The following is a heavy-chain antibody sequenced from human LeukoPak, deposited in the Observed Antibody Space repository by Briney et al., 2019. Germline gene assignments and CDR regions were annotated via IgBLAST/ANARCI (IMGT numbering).Heavy chain of an antibody. CDR1: GGSISSYY. CDR3: ATYSTGFDI. V-gene: IGHV4-34*01. Sequence: SETLALPCTVSGGSISSYYWSWIRQPPGKGLEWIGEINHRGSTHYNPSLKRRVTISVDTSKKQFSPTLSSVTAADTAVYYCATYSTGFDIWGQGTVVTVSS. J-gene: IGHJ3*02. D-gene: IGHD6-19*01. CDR2: INHRGST.